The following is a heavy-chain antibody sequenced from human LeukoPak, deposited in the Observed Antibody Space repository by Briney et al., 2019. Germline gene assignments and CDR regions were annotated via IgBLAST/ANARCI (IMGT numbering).Heavy chain of an antibody. J-gene: IGHJ4*02. CDR1: GYTFTDYY. D-gene: IGHD3-3*01. Sequence: ASVKVSCKASGYTFTDYYIHWVRQAPGQGLEWMGWINPNSGDTFYAQKFQGRVSMARDTSINTAYMELSSLRSDDTAVYYCTRVHYDFWKSGYLFGWDSWGQGTLVTVSS. CDR3: TRVHYDFWKSGYLFGWDS. V-gene: IGHV1-2*02. CDR2: INPNSGDT.